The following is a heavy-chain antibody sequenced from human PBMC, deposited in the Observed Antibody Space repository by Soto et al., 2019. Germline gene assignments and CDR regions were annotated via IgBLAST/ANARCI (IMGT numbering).Heavy chain of an antibody. CDR2: INDSGNI. CDR3: ARGLILWFGELTRRGGYYYYRDV. D-gene: IGHD3-10*01. J-gene: IGHJ6*03. V-gene: IGHV4-34*01. Sequence: WTWIRQTPGKGLEWIGEINDSGNINYNPSLKSRVTILVDTAKKQISLKLSSVTAADTAVYYCARGLILWFGELTRRGGYYYYRDVWGKGTTVTVSS.